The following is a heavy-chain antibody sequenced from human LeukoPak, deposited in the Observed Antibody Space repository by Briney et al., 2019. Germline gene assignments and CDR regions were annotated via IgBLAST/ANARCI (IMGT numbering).Heavy chain of an antibody. J-gene: IGHJ4*02. Sequence: SETLSLTCAVRGTSFSGYHWNWIRQFPGKGLEWIGEINDRGHTNYNPSLESRVTISVDTSKKQFSLKLSSVTAADTAVYYCARDPTTVVTTPYYFDFWGQGTLVTVSS. D-gene: IGHD4-23*01. CDR1: GTSFSGYH. CDR2: INDRGHT. V-gene: IGHV4-34*01. CDR3: ARDPTTVVTTPYYFDF.